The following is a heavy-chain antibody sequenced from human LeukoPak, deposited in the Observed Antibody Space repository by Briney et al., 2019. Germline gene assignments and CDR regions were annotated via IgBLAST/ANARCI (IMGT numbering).Heavy chain of an antibody. J-gene: IGHJ6*03. V-gene: IGHV4-4*09. CDR2: IYNTGDT. CDR1: GGSVRSYY. Sequence: SETLSLTCTVSGGSVRSYYWSWVRQPPGKRLEWLGYIYNTGDTNYNPSLNSRVTISVDTSKNQFSLNLSSVTAADTAVYYCARRHHYYYYMDVWGQGTTVTVSS. CDR3: ARRHHYYYYMDV.